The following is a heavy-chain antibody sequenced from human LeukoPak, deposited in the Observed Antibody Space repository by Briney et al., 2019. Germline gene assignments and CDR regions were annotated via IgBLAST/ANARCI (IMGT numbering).Heavy chain of an antibody. CDR2: IYPADSVT. CDR1: GYIFTNYW. Sequence: GESLRISCQVSGYIFTNYWIGWVRQMPGKGLESMGIIYPADSVTTYSPSFQGQVTISADKSISTVYLQWSSLKASDTAMYYCARQSRDGSKTRGYYFDYWGQGTLVTVSS. J-gene: IGHJ4*02. D-gene: IGHD3-10*01. CDR3: ARQSRDGSKTRGYYFDY. V-gene: IGHV5-51*01.